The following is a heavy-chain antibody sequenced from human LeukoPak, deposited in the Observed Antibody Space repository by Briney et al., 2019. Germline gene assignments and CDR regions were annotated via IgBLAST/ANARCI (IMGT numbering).Heavy chain of an antibody. D-gene: IGHD3-16*01. CDR1: GFIFSSYW. CDR2: INQDGSEE. CDR3: VRDVWGDRDGFFEY. Sequence: PGGSLRLSCAASGFIFSSYWMSWVRQAPGKGLEWVANINQDGSEEYYVDSVKGRFTISRDNAKNSLYLQMNSLRAEDTAVYYCVRDVWGDRDGFFEYWGQGSLVTVSS. J-gene: IGHJ4*02. V-gene: IGHV3-7*01.